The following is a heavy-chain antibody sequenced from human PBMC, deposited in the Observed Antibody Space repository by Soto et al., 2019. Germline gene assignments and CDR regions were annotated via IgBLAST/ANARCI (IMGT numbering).Heavy chain of an antibody. CDR3: AKETGSGLYYYYGMDV. CDR1: GFTFSSYG. CDR2: ISYDGSNK. V-gene: IGHV3-30*18. D-gene: IGHD3-3*01. Sequence: PGGSLRLSCAASGFTFSSYGMHWVRQAPGKGLEWVAVISYDGSNKYYADSVKGRFTISRDNSKNTLYLQMNSLRAEDTAVYYCAKETGSGLYYYYGMDVWGQGTTVTVSS. J-gene: IGHJ6*02.